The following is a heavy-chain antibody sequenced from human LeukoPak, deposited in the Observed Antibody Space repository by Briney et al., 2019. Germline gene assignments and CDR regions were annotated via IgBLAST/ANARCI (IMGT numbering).Heavy chain of an antibody. V-gene: IGHV5-51*01. CDR3: ATFTRKWDCGMDV. J-gene: IGHJ6*02. Sequence: GESLKISCKGSGYSFTSYWIGWVRQMPGKGLEWMGIVYPGDSDTRYSPSFQGQVTISADKSISTAYLQWSSLKASDTAMHYCATFTRKWDCGMDVWGQGTTVTVSS. CDR1: GYSFTSYW. CDR2: VYPGDSDT. D-gene: IGHD2-15*01.